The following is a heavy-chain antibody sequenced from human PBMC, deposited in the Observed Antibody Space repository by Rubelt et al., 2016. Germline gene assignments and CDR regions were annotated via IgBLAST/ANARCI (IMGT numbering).Heavy chain of an antibody. V-gene: IGHV1-3*01. Sequence: QVQLVQSGAEVKKPGSSVKVSCKASGGTFSSYAISWVRQAPGQGLEWMGGINAGNGNTKYSQKFQGRVTITRDTSASTAYMELSSLRSEDTAVYYCARSKDTAMVTDADWYFDLWGRGTLVTVSS. CDR2: INAGNGNT. D-gene: IGHD5-18*01. CDR3: ARSKDTAMVTDADWYFDL. CDR1: GGTFSSYA. J-gene: IGHJ2*01.